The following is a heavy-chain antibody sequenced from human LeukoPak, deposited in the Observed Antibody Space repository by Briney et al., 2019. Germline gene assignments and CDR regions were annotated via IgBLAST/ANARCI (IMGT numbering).Heavy chain of an antibody. V-gene: IGHV5-51*01. CDR3: AKYCSGGRCYSGLSD. CDR2: IYPGDSET. J-gene: IGHJ4*02. Sequence: GESLKISCKCSGCSFTTNWIGCVRQMPGKGLEWMGIIYPGDSETRYSPSFQGQVTISADKSISTAYLQWSSLKASDTAMYYCAKYCSGGRCYSGLSDWGQGTLVSVSS. D-gene: IGHD2-15*01. CDR1: GCSFTTNW.